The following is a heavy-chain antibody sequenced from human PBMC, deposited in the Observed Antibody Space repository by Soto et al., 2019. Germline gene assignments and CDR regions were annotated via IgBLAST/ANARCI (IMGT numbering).Heavy chain of an antibody. CDR3: ARGMTIVVVVAATISSPTFDY. CDR2: INHSGST. J-gene: IGHJ4*02. Sequence: SETLSLTCAVYGGSFSGYYWSWIRQPPGKGLEWIGEINHSGSTNYNPSLKSRVTISVDTSKNQFSLKLSSVTAADTAVYYCARGMTIVVVVAATISSPTFDYWGQGTLVTVSS. CDR1: GGSFSGYY. V-gene: IGHV4-34*01. D-gene: IGHD2-15*01.